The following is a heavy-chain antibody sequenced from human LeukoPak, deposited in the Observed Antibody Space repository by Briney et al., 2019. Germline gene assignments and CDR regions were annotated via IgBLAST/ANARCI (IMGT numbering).Heavy chain of an antibody. CDR3: ARDGIEEYYYVSSGFYYWLRFWDY. Sequence: GGSLRLSCGASGFTFSSYAMHWVRQAPGKGLEWVAVISYDGSNKYYADSVKGRFTISRDNSKNTLYLQMNSLRDEDTAVYYCARDGIEEYYYVSSGFYYWLRFWDYWGQGTLVTVSS. D-gene: IGHD3-22*01. J-gene: IGHJ4*02. CDR1: GFTFSSYA. CDR2: ISYDGSNK. V-gene: IGHV3-30*04.